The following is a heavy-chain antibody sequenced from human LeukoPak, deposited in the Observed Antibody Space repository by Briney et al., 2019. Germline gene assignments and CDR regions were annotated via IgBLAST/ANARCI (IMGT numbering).Heavy chain of an antibody. D-gene: IGHD2-15*01. CDR2: ISSSTTYI. CDR1: GFXFGSYE. CDR3: ARDVGYWYFDL. Sequence: PGGSLRLSCAASGFXFGSYEINWVRQAPGKGLEWVSSISSSTTYIYYADSVKGRFTISRDNAKNSLYLQMNSLRAEDTAVYYCARDVGYWYFDLWGRGTLVTVSS. J-gene: IGHJ2*01. V-gene: IGHV3-21*01.